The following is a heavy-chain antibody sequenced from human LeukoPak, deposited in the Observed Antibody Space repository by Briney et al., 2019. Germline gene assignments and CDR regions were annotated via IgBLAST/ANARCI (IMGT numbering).Heavy chain of an antibody. J-gene: IGHJ4*02. Sequence: GESLKIPCKASGYSFSSYWIGWVRQMPGKGLEWMGIIYPGDSDTRYSPSFQGQVTISADKSVSTAYLQWSSLKASDTAMYYCARPHGSSLPRVFDYWGQGTLVTVSS. CDR1: GYSFSSYW. CDR2: IYPGDSDT. V-gene: IGHV5-51*01. D-gene: IGHD6-6*01. CDR3: ARPHGSSLPRVFDY.